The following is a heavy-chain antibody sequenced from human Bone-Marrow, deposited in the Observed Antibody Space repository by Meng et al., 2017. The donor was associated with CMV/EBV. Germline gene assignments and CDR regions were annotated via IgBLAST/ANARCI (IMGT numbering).Heavy chain of an antibody. J-gene: IGHJ4*02. CDR2: ISAYNGNT. D-gene: IGHD3-3*01. CDR3: ARGPNYDFEVDY. V-gene: IGHV1-18*04. CDR1: GYTFTGYY. Sequence: ASVKVSCKASGYTFTGYYMHWVRQAPGQGLEWMGWISAYNGNTNYAQKLQGRVTMTTDTSTSTAYMELRSLRSDDTAVYYCARGPNYDFEVDYWGQGTLVTVSS.